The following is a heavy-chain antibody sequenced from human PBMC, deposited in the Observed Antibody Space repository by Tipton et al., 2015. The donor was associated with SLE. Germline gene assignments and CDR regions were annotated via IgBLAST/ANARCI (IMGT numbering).Heavy chain of an antibody. D-gene: IGHD1-26*01. Sequence: GSLRLSCAASGFTFSSYSMNWVRQAPGKGLEWVSSISSSSSYIYYADSVKGRFTISRDDSKNTLFLQMDSLTAEDTAVYYCARDRVVGAEGGGYYLDYWGQGTLVTVSS. CDR1: GFTFSSYS. CDR3: ARDRVVGAEGGGYYLDY. CDR2: ISSSSSYI. J-gene: IGHJ4*02. V-gene: IGHV3-21*04.